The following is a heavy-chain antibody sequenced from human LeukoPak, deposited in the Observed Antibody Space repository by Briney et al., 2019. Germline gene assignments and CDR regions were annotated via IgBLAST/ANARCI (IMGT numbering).Heavy chain of an antibody. Sequence: SETLSLTCTVSGGSISNKYWSWIRQPPGKGLEWIGYIYYSGSTNYNPSLKSRVTISVDTSKNQFSLRLSSVTAADTAVYYCARVRDGYNLYYYYYYYMDVWGKGTTVTVSS. J-gene: IGHJ6*03. D-gene: IGHD5-24*01. V-gene: IGHV4-59*01. CDR2: IYYSGST. CDR3: ARVRDGYNLYYYYYYYMDV. CDR1: GGSISNKY.